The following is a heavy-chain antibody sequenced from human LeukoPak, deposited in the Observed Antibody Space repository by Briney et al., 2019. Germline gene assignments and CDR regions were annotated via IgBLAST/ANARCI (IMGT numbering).Heavy chain of an antibody. Sequence: ASVRVSCKTSGYAFTTYNIAWVRQAPGQGLEWIGWVSTYNGNTNYAQKLQGRVTMTTDTSTSTAYMELRSLRSDDTAVYYCARVRGHAFDVWGQGTMVTVSS. V-gene: IGHV1-18*01. CDR3: ARVRGHAFDV. CDR1: GYAFTTYN. D-gene: IGHD3-10*01. CDR2: VSTYNGNT. J-gene: IGHJ3*01.